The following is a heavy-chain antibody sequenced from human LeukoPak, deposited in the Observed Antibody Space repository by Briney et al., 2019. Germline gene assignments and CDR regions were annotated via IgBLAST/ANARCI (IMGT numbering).Heavy chain of an antibody. CDR1: GFTFSSYG. D-gene: IGHD3-10*01. CDR2: ISYDGSDK. V-gene: IGHV3-30*18. CDR3: AKDAGA. Sequence: PGGSLRLSCAASGFTFSSYGMHWVRQAPGKGLEWVAVISYDGSDKYYADSVKGRFTISRDNSKKTLYLQMNSLRAEDTAVYYCAKDAGAWGQGSLVTVSS. J-gene: IGHJ4*02.